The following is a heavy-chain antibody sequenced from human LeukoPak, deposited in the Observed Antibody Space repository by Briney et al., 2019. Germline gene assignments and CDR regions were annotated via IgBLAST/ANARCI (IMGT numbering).Heavy chain of an antibody. V-gene: IGHV4-31*03. CDR3: ARDGVDYGFDY. D-gene: IGHD4-17*01. CDR1: GVSISSGGYY. J-gene: IGHJ4*02. Sequence: SETLSLTCTVSGVSISSGGYYWSWIRQHPGKGLEWIGYIYYSGSTYYNPSLKSRVTISVDTSKNQFSLKLSSVTAADTAVYYCARDGVDYGFDYWGQGTLVTVSS. CDR2: IYYSGST.